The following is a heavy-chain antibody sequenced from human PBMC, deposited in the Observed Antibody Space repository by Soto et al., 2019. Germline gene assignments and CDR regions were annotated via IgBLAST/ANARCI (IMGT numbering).Heavy chain of an antibody. V-gene: IGHV4-39*01. D-gene: IGHD6-13*01. CDR1: GGSISSSSYY. CDR3: ARHAVSSSWYYYYYMDV. J-gene: IGHJ6*03. Sequence: QLQLQESGPGLVKPSETLSLTCTVSGGSISSSSYYWGWIRQPPGKGLEWIGSIYYSGSTYYNPSLKSRATISVDTSKNQFSLKLSSVTAADTAVYYCARHAVSSSWYYYYYMDVWSKGTTVTVSS. CDR2: IYYSGST.